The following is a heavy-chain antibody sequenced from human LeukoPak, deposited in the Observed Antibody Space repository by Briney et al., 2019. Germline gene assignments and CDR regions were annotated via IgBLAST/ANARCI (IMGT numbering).Heavy chain of an antibody. CDR3: ASQTKYYSGSAGSYWGAFDL. D-gene: IGHD3-10*01. CDR2: SGNDGSS. J-gene: IGHJ3*01. CDR1: GLTFYDQG. Sequence: PGGSLRHSCAASGLTFYDQGMHWVRQAPGTGLEWVSLSGNDGSSYYADSVGGRFTISRDISKNSPYLEMSSLGTEDTALYHCASQTKYYSGSAGSYWGAFDLWGQGTMVTVSS. V-gene: IGHV3-43*02.